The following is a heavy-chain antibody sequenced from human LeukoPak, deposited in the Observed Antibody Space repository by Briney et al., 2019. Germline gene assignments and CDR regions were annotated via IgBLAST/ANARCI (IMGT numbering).Heavy chain of an antibody. CDR3: ARDRYYYGSGSLRHYYYYYMDV. CDR2: IIPIFGTA. D-gene: IGHD3-10*01. CDR1: GGTFSSYA. Sequence: SVKVSCKASGGTFSSYAISWVRQAPEQGLEWMGGIIPIFGTANYAQKFQGRVTITADESTSTAYMELSSLRSEDTAVYYCARDRYYYGSGSLRHYYYYYMDVWGKGTTFTVSS. J-gene: IGHJ6*03. V-gene: IGHV1-69*13.